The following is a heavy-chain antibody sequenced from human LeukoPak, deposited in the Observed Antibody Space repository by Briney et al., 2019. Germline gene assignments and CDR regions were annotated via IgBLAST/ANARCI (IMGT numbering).Heavy chain of an antibody. V-gene: IGHV3-30*18. D-gene: IGHD3-22*01. J-gene: IGHJ3*02. CDR2: ISYDGSNK. CDR1: GFTFSSYG. CDR3: AKDLLEGYYYDSSGYYPGAFDI. Sequence: GGSLRLSCAASGFTFSSYGMHWVRQAPGKGLEWVAVISYDGSNKYYADSVKGRFTISRDNSKNTLYLQMNSLRAEDTAVYYCAKDLLEGYYYDSSGYYPGAFDIWGQGTMVTVSS.